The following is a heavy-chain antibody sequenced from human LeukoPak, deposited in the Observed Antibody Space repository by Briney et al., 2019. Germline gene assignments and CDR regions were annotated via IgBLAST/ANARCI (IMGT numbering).Heavy chain of an antibody. CDR2: IRSKAYGGTT. Sequence: GGSLRLSCAASGFTFSTYGMSWVRQAPGKGLEWVGFIRSKAYGGTTEYAASVKGRFTISRDDSKSIAYLQMNSLKTEDTAVYYCTSPRLRWGSYLDYFDYWGQGALVTVSS. CDR1: GFTFSTYG. CDR3: TSPRLRWGSYLDYFDY. J-gene: IGHJ4*02. D-gene: IGHD4-23*01. V-gene: IGHV3-49*04.